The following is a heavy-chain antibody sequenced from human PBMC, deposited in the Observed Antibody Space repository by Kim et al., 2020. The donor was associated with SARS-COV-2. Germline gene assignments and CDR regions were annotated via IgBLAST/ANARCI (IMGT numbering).Heavy chain of an antibody. CDR3: AKDRGAMPPYYYGMDV. J-gene: IGHJ6*02. V-gene: IGHV3-30*02. Sequence: SVKGRFTISRDNSKNTLYLQMNSLRAEDTAVYYCAKDRGAMPPYYYGMDVWGQGTTVTVSS. D-gene: IGHD2-2*01.